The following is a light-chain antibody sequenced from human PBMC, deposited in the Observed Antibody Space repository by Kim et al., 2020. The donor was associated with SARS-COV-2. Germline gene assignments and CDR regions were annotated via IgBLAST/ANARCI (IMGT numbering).Light chain of an antibody. J-gene: IGLJ2*01. CDR1: SLRSYY. CDR2: GKN. Sequence: SSELTQDPAVSVALGQTVRITCQGDSLRSYYASWYQQKPGQAPVLVIYGKNNRPSGIPDRFSGSSSGNTASLTITGAHAEDEADYYCNSRDSSGNHLVFGGGTQLTVL. V-gene: IGLV3-19*01. CDR3: NSRDSSGNHLV.